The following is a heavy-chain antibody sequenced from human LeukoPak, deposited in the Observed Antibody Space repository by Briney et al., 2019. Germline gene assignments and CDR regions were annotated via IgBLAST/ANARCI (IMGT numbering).Heavy chain of an antibody. CDR1: GFTFSSYS. J-gene: IGHJ4*02. CDR2: ISYDGSNK. Sequence: PGGSLRLSCAASGFTFSSYSMNWVRQAPGKGLEWVAVISYDGSNKYYADSVKGRFTISRDNSKNTLYLQMNSLRAEDTAMYYCARYWRSLGDTAMVPSGFDYWGQGTLVTVSS. D-gene: IGHD5-18*01. CDR3: ARYWRSLGDTAMVPSGFDY. V-gene: IGHV3-30*03.